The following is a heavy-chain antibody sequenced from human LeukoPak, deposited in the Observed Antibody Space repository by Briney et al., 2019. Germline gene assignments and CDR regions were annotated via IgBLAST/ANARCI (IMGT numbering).Heavy chain of an antibody. D-gene: IGHD3-16*01. Sequence: GGSLRLSCAASGFTFSSYAMHWVRQAPGKGLEWVAVISYDGSNKHYADSVEGRFTISRDNSKNTLYLQMNSLRAEDTAVYYCAKDRGNYSPVRFDPWGQGTLVTVSS. CDR3: AKDRGNYSPVRFDP. V-gene: IGHV3-30-3*01. CDR1: GFTFSSYA. J-gene: IGHJ5*02. CDR2: ISYDGSNK.